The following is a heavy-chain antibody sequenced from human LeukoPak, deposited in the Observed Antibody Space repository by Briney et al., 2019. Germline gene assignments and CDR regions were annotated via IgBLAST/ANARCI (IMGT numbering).Heavy chain of an antibody. CDR2: ISSSGSTT. D-gene: IGHD3-22*01. CDR1: GFTFSSYE. V-gene: IGHV3-48*03. J-gene: IGHJ3*02. CDR3: ARDRFHYDSGVQEAFDI. Sequence: PGGSLRLSCAASGFTFSSYEMNWVRQAPGKGLEWVSYISSSGSTTYYADSVKGRFTISRDNAKNSLYLQMNSLRAEDTAVYYCARDRFHYDSGVQEAFDIWGQGTMVTVSS.